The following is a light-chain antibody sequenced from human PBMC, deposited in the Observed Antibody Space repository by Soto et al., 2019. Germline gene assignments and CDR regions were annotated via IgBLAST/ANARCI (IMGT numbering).Light chain of an antibody. V-gene: IGLV1-40*01. Sequence: QAVLTQPPSVSGAPGQRVTISCTGSISNIGAGYDVHWYQQLPGTAPKLLIYGNNNRPSGVPDRFSGSKSGTSASLAITGLQAEDEADYYCSSYTSSSNLYVFGTGTKVTVL. CDR3: SSYTSSSNLYV. CDR2: GNN. J-gene: IGLJ1*01. CDR1: ISNIGAGYD.